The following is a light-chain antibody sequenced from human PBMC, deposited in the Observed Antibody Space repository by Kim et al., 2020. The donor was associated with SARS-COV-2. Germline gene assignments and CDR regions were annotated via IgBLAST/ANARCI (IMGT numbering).Light chain of an antibody. CDR3: QSTDRSDTVV. J-gene: IGLJ2*01. V-gene: IGLV3-10*01. CDR2: EDT. CDR1: PLPKNY. Sequence: SYELTQPPSMSVSPGQTARITCSGDPLPKNYVYWYQQKSGQAPVLVIYEDTKRPSGIPDRFSGAISGTMATLTITGAQVDDEADYYCQSTDRSDTVVFGGGTKVTVL.